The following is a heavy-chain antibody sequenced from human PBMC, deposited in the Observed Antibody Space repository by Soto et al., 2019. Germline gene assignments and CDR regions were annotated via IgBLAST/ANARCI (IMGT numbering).Heavy chain of an antibody. CDR3: AKDHNSGSYHLLDY. D-gene: IGHD1-26*01. CDR2: ISYDGSNK. V-gene: IGHV3-30*18. CDR1: GFTFSSYG. Sequence: ESGGGVVQPGRSLRLSCAASGFTFSSYGMHWVRQAPGKGLEWVAVISYDGSNKYYADSVKGRFTISRDNSKNTLYLQMNSLRAEDTAVYYCAKDHNSGSYHLLDYWGQGTLVTVSS. J-gene: IGHJ4*02.